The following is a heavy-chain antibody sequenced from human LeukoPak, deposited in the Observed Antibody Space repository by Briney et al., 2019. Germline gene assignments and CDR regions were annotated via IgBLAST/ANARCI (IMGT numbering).Heavy chain of an antibody. CDR2: ISSSGSTI. CDR3: ARGGVYRPNYYYYYGMDV. CDR1: GFTFSSYE. V-gene: IGHV3-48*03. Sequence: GGPLRLSCAASGFTFSSYEMNWVRQAPGKGLEWVSYISSSGSTIYYADSVKGRFTISRDNAKNSLYLQMNSLRAEDTAVYYCARGGVYRPNYYYYYGMDVWGQGTTVTVSS. D-gene: IGHD1-26*01. J-gene: IGHJ6*02.